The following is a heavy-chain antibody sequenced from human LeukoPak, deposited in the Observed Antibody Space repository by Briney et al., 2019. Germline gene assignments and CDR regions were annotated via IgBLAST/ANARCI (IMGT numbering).Heavy chain of an antibody. Sequence: GGSLRLSCAASGFTFSTYVMHWVRQAPGKGLEWVAVIWYDGSNESYADSVKGRFTISRDNSKNTLYLQMNSLRAEDTAVYFCAKDAYSYGPHYYFDYWGQGTLVTVSS. D-gene: IGHD5-18*01. CDR2: IWYDGSNE. CDR3: AKDAYSYGPHYYFDY. J-gene: IGHJ4*02. V-gene: IGHV3-30*02. CDR1: GFTFSTYV.